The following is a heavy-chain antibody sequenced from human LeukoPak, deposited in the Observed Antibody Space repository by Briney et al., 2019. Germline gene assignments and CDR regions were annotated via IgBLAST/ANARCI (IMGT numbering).Heavy chain of an antibody. CDR1: GFTFSTYG. V-gene: IGHV3-23*01. CDR2: ISASGGNT. Sequence: GGSLRLSCAASGFTFSTYGMSWVRQAPGKGLQWVSGISASGGNTYYADSAKGRFTISRDNSKNTLYLQMNSLRAEDTAVYYXXXXXNWDYYXDANFXYWGQGTLLTVSS. CDR3: XXXXNWDYYXDANFXY. D-gene: IGHD4-17*01. J-gene: IGHJ4*02.